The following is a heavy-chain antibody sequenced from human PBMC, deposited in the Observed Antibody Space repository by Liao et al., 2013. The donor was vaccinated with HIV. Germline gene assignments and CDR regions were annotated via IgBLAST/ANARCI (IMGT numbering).Heavy chain of an antibody. CDR3: ASERAAAVAEYVQH. V-gene: IGHV4-4*07. Sequence: QVHLQESGPGLVKPSETLSLTCTVSGDSIRSYYWSWIRQSAGKGLEWIGRIYPSGSTNYHPSLKSRLSMSVDTSKNQFSLKLNSVTAADTAVYYCASERAAAVAEYVQHWGQGTLVTVSS. D-gene: IGHD6-13*01. CDR1: GDSIRSYY. J-gene: IGHJ1*01. CDR2: IYPSGST.